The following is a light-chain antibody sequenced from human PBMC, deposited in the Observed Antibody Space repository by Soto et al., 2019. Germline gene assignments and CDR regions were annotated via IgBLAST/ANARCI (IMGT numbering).Light chain of an antibody. J-gene: IGKJ4*01. CDR1: QTVSTY. Sequence: EIVLTQSPATLSLSPGERATLSCRASQTVSTYVAWYQQKPGQAPRLVIYDATKRATGIPARFSGSGSGTDFILTINSLDPEDFAVYYCQQRSNWPLTFGGGTKVEIK. CDR3: QQRSNWPLT. V-gene: IGKV3-11*01. CDR2: DAT.